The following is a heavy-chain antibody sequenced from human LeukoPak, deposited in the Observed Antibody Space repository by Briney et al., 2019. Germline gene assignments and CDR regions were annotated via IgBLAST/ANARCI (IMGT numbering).Heavy chain of an antibody. CDR2: IYYTGST. CDR3: ARLSGSVSFYDPGNWFDP. J-gene: IGHJ5*02. D-gene: IGHD3-10*01. CDR1: GGAISGYY. Sequence: SETLSLTCSVSGGAISGYYWSWIRQPPGKGLEWIGLIYYTGSTFYDPTLKSRVTISVDTSKTQLSLKWTSVTAADTAVYYCARLSGSVSFYDPGNWFDPWGQGIQVTVSS. V-gene: IGHV4-59*08.